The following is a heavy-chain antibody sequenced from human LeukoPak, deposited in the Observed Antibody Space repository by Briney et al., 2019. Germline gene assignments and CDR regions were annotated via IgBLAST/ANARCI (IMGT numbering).Heavy chain of an antibody. V-gene: IGHV3-7*05. D-gene: IGHD4-17*01. CDR1: GFTFTTYW. J-gene: IGHJ4*02. Sequence: GGSLRLSCAASGFTFTTYWMTWVRQAPGRGLEWVANIKEDGSETHYVDSVKGRFTISRDNAKNSLYLQMNSLRAEDTAVYYCARQRSVDYWGQGTLVTVSS. CDR3: ARQRSVDY. CDR2: IKEDGSET.